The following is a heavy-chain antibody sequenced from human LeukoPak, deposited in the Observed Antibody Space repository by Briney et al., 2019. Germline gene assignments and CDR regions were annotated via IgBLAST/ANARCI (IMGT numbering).Heavy chain of an antibody. J-gene: IGHJ6*03. V-gene: IGHV4-4*07. CDR1: GGSISSYY. CDR2: IYTSGST. CDR3: AREWWGYCSSTSCYGAYYYYYMDV. D-gene: IGHD2-2*01. Sequence: NPSETLSLTCTVSGGSISSYYWSWIRQPAGKGLEWIGRIYTSGSTNYNPSLKSRVTMSVDTSTNQFSLKLSSVTAADTPVYYCAREWWGYCSSTSCYGAYYYYYMDVWGKGTTVTASS.